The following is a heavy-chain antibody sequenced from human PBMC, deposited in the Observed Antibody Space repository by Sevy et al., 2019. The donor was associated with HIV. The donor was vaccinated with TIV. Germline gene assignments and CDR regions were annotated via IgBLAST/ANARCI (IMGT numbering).Heavy chain of an antibody. D-gene: IGHD6-13*01. CDR1: GFTFSSYG. CDR3: AAAENYYYGMDV. V-gene: IGHV3-30*03. Sequence: GGSLRLSCAASGFTFSSYGMHWVRQAPGKGLEWVAVISYDGSNKYYADSVKGRFTISRDNSKNTLYLKMNSLRAEDTAVYYCAAAENYYYGMDVWGQGTTVTVSS. J-gene: IGHJ6*02. CDR2: ISYDGSNK.